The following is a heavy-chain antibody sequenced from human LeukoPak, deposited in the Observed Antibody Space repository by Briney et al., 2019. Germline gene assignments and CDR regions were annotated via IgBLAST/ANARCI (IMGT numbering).Heavy chain of an antibody. Sequence: GGSLRLSCAASGFNFSSYWMSWVRQTPGKALEWVANMKFDGNERYYVDSVKGRFTISRDNANNSLYLQMNSLRAEDTAVYYCARGGTTVPDNWGQGTLVTVSS. D-gene: IGHD3-16*01. CDR1: GFNFSSYW. J-gene: IGHJ4*02. V-gene: IGHV3-7*04. CDR3: ARGGTTVPDN. CDR2: MKFDGNER.